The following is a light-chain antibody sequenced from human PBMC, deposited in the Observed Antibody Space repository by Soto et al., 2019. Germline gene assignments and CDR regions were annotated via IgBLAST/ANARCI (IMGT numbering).Light chain of an antibody. CDR1: NSDIGNYNY. Sequence: QSALTQPPSASGSPGQSVAISCTGTNSDIGNYNYVSWYQQHPGKAPKLMIYEVSNRPSGVSNRFSGSKSGNTASLTISGLQAEDEADYYCSSYTSSSTVVFGGGTKLTV. CDR3: SSYTSSSTVV. J-gene: IGLJ2*01. CDR2: EVS. V-gene: IGLV2-14*01.